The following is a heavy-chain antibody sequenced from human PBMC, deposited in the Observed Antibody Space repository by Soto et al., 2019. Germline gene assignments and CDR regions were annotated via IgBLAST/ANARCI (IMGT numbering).Heavy chain of an antibody. CDR3: ARDTKRAFDY. Sequence: GGSLRLSCAASGLSFDDYAMHWVRQAPGKGLEWVSGISWNSDGSSTSYADSVKDRFTISRDNAKNTLYLQMNSLRAEDTAVYYCARDTKRAFDYWGQGTLVTV. V-gene: IGHV3-9*01. CDR1: GLSFDDYA. J-gene: IGHJ4*02. CDR2: ISWNSDGSST.